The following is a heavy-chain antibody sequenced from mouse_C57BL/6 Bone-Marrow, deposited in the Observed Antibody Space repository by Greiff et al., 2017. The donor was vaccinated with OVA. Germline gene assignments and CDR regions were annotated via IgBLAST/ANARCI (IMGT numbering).Heavy chain of an antibody. J-gene: IGHJ4*01. Sequence: VQLKQSGPELVKPGASVKIPCKASGYTFTDYNMDWVKQSHGKSLEWIGDINPNNGGTIYNQKFKGKATLTVDKSSSTAYMELRSLTSEDTAVYYCAITTVVSRAMDYWGQGTSVTVSS. D-gene: IGHD1-1*01. V-gene: IGHV1-18*01. CDR1: GYTFTDYN. CDR3: AITTVVSRAMDY. CDR2: INPNNGGT.